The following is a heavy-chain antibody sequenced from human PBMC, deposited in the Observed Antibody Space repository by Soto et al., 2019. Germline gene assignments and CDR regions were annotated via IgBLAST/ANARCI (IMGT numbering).Heavy chain of an antibody. V-gene: IGHV1-18*01. CDR3: ARDTRYIWGSYRYGFMGDY. D-gene: IGHD3-16*02. J-gene: IGHJ4*02. CDR2: ISAYNGNT. Sequence: ASVKVSCRASGYRFTSYGISWVRQAPGQGLEWMGWISAYNGNTNYAQKLRGRVTMTTDTSTSTAYMELRSLRSDDTAVYYCARDTRYIWGSYRYGFMGDYWGQGTLVTVSS. CDR1: GYRFTSYG.